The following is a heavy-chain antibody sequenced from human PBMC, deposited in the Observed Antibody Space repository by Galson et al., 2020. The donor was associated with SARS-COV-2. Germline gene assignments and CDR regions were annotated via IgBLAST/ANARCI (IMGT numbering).Heavy chain of an antibody. CDR2: INPDERDP. Sequence: VRSLRPSCAASVFTFSIDWMHCVRQAPGKGAVCVSRINPDERDPSYADSVRGRLTIPRDNAKNTLHIHVDSLRAEDTAVYYCVCDRPTGCFIDDWGQGTLVSVSS. V-gene: IGHV3-74*01. D-gene: IGHD2-2*01. CDR3: VCDRPTGCFIDD. J-gene: IGHJ4*02. CDR1: VFTFSIDW.